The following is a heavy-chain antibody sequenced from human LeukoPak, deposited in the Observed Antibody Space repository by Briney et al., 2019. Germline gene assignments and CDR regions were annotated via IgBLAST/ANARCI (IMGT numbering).Heavy chain of an antibody. J-gene: IGHJ3*02. Sequence: SETLSLTCTVSGGSISSSSYYWGWIRQPPGKGLEWIGSVYYSGSTYYNPSLKSRVTISVDTSKNQFSLKLSSVTAADTAVYYCARVVVVPAANAFDAFDIWGQGTMVTVSS. CDR3: ARVVVVPAANAFDAFDI. CDR1: GGSISSSSYY. D-gene: IGHD2-2*01. V-gene: IGHV4-39*07. CDR2: VYYSGST.